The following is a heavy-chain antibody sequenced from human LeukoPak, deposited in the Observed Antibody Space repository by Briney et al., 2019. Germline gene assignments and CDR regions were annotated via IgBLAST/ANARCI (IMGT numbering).Heavy chain of an antibody. Sequence: PGGSLRPSCAQSEFTFSSYGMQWVRQAPGKGLEWVAVIWYDGSNKYYADSVKGRFTISRDNSKNTLYLQMNSLRAEDTAVYYCARGPNDFWSGYLYYYYGMDVWGQGTTVTVSS. CDR3: ARGPNDFWSGYLYYYYGMDV. V-gene: IGHV3-33*01. D-gene: IGHD3-3*01. CDR2: IWYDGSNK. J-gene: IGHJ6*02. CDR1: EFTFSSYG.